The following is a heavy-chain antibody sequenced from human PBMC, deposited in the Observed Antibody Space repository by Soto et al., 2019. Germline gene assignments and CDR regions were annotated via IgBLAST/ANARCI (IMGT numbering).Heavy chain of an antibody. V-gene: IGHV1-69*13. CDR1: GGSFGTYA. J-gene: IGHJ6*02. Sequence: SVKVSCKASGGSFGTYAISWVRQAPGQGLEWMGGIIPICGTAAYSPKFQGRVTITADESTSTAYMELSSLRAQDTAVYYCATWIEFDLVKVPAAYYTMDFWGQ. D-gene: IGHD2-2*01. CDR2: IIPICGTA. CDR3: ATWIEFDLVKVPAAYYTMDF.